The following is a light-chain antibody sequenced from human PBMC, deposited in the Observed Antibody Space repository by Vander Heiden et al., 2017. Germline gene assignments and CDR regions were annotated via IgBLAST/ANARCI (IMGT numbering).Light chain of an antibody. J-gene: IGLJ3*02. V-gene: IGLV1-51*02. Sequence: QPVLTQPPSVSAPPGQKVTISCTGSSPNIGSDYVSWYQQIPGTAPKLIIYENDKRHTGMPDRFSGSKSGTSATLDITGLQTGDEADYYCGAWDSSLNNWLFGGGTKLTVL. CDR3: GAWDSSLNNWL. CDR1: SPNIGSDY. CDR2: END.